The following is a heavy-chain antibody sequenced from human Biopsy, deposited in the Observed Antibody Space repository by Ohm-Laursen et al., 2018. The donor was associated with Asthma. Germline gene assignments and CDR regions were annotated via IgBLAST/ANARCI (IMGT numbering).Heavy chain of an antibody. CDR2: ISYDGSTK. J-gene: IGHJ6*02. CDR3: ARDVVWFREVGGMDV. V-gene: IGHV3-30*04. D-gene: IGHD3-10*01. Sequence: SLRLSCAASGFTFRSYAMHWVRQAPGKGLEWVAVISYDGSTKYSADSVKGRSIVSRDISKNILSLQMNSLRPEDTAVYYCARDVVWFREVGGMDVWGQGTTVTVSS. CDR1: GFTFRSYA.